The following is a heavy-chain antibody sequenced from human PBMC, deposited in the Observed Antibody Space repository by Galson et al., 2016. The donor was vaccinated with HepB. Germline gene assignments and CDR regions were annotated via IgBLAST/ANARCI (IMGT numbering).Heavy chain of an antibody. D-gene: IGHD3-16*01. CDR1: GFSLSTSGVA. CDR2: IYWDDDK. V-gene: IGHV2-5*02. J-gene: IGHJ5*02. Sequence: PALVKPTQTLTLTCTFSGFSLSTSGVAVGWIRQPPGKALEWLALIYWDDDKTYSPFLKSRLTITKDTSKNQVVLTMTNMDPVDTATYYCAHKAWDNYAFRGINWSDPWGQGTLVTVSS. CDR3: AHKAWDNYAFRGINWSDP.